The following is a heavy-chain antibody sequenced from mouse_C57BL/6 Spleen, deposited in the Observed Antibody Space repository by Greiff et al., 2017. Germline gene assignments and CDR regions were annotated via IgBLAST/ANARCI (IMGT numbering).Heavy chain of an antibody. V-gene: IGHV14-3*01. Sequence: EVKLEESVAELVRPGASVKLSCTASGFNIKNTYMHWVKQRPEQGLEWIGRIDPANGNTKYAPKFQGKATITADTSSNTAYLQLSSLTSEDTAIYYCARRGYGSSYDYFDYWGQGTTLTVSS. CDR2: IDPANGNT. D-gene: IGHD1-1*01. J-gene: IGHJ2*01. CDR1: GFNIKNTY. CDR3: ARRGYGSSYDYFDY.